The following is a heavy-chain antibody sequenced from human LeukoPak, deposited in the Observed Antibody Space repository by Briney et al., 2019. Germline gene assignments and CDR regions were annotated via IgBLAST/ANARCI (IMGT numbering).Heavy chain of an antibody. CDR2: INPNSGVT. CDR3: ARAPTTGFDY. J-gene: IGHJ4*02. D-gene: IGHD1-1*01. Sequence: ASVKVSCKASGYTFTGYYMHWVRQAPGQGLEWMGWINPNSGVTNSAQRFQGRVTMTRDTSISTAYMELRSLLSDDTAVYFCARAPTTGFDYWGQGTLVTVSS. CDR1: GYTFTGYY. V-gene: IGHV1-2*02.